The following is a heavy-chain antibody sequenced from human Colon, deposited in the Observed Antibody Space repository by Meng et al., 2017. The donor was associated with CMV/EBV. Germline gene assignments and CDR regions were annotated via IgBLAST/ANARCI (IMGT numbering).Heavy chain of an antibody. CDR2: IDSDGSSV. V-gene: IGHV3-74*01. J-gene: IGHJ4*02. Sequence: ESLKISCAASGFTFSFHWMHWVRQTPGKGLMWVSRIDSDGSSVTYADSVRGRFTTSRDNAKNTLYLQMHSLRAEDTAVYYCARVIGNDGLLDDWGQGTLVTVSS. CDR3: ARVIGNDGLLDD. D-gene: IGHD1-1*01. CDR1: GFTFSFHW.